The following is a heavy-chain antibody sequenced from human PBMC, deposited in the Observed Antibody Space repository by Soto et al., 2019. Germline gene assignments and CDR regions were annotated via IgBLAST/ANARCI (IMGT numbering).Heavy chain of an antibody. CDR1: GGSFSGYY. CDR3: ARTRSYYYGSGSYYKLYYYYYGMDV. V-gene: IGHV4-34*01. J-gene: IGHJ6*02. D-gene: IGHD3-10*01. Sequence: SETLSLTCAVYGGSFSGYYWSWIRQPPGKGLEWIGEINHSGSTNYNPSLKSRVTISVDTSKNQFSLKLSSVTAADTAVYYCARTRSYYYGSGSYYKLYYYYYGMDVWGQGTTVTVS. CDR2: INHSGST.